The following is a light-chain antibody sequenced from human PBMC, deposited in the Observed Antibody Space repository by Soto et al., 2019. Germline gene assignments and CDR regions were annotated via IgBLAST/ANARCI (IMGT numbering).Light chain of an antibody. CDR2: DAS. V-gene: IGKV3-20*01. Sequence: EIVLTQSPGTLSLSPGERATLSCRASQSVSSYLAWYQQKPGQAPRLLIYDASNRATGIPARFSGSGSGTDFSLTISRLEPEDSAVYYCHQYHSPPQTFGQGTKVDIK. CDR3: HQYHSPPQT. CDR1: QSVSSY. J-gene: IGKJ2*01.